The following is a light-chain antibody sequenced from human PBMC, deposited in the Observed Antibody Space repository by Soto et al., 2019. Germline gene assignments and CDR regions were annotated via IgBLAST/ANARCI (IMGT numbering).Light chain of an antibody. V-gene: IGKV3-20*01. J-gene: IGKJ2*01. Sequence: EVVLTQSPGTLSLSPGESATLSCRASQSVTNNYFAWYQQKPGQAPRLLIFGSSDRATGIPDRFSGSGSGTDFTLTIRRLEPEDFAVYYCHQYGSSPPYTFGQGTKLEIK. CDR1: QSVTNNY. CDR3: HQYGSSPPYT. CDR2: GSS.